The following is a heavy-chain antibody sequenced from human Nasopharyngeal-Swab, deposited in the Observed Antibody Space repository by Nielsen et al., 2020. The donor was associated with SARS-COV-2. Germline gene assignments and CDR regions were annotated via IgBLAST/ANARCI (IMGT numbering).Heavy chain of an antibody. J-gene: IGHJ4*02. Sequence: GESLKISCAASGFTFSSYAMSWVRPTPGKGLEWVSSINKSGGGTYFADSVKGRFTISRDNSKNTLYLQMNSLRAEDSAIYYCANGVDVWGNHRQYYFDYWGQGTLVTVSS. D-gene: IGHD3-16*02. V-gene: IGHV3-23*01. CDR3: ANGVDVWGNHRQYYFDY. CDR2: INKSGGGT. CDR1: GFTFSSYA.